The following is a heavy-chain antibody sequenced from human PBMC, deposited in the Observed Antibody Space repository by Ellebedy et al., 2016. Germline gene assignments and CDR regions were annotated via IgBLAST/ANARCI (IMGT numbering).Heavy chain of an antibody. J-gene: IGHJ4*02. D-gene: IGHD4-23*01. CDR2: IWYDGSNK. CDR3: ARGVVTGGFFDY. Sequence: GESLKISXAASGFTFSSYGMHWVRQAPGKGLEWVAVIWYDGSNKYYADSVKGRFTISRDNSKNTLYLQMNSLRAEDTAVYYCARGVVTGGFFDYWGQGTLVTVSS. V-gene: IGHV3-33*01. CDR1: GFTFSSYG.